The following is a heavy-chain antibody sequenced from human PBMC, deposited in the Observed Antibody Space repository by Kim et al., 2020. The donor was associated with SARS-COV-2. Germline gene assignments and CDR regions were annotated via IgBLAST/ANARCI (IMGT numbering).Heavy chain of an antibody. D-gene: IGHD3-10*01. CDR1: GGSISSSNW. CDR2: IYHSGST. CDR3: ARDQHYPDFQDYGSGSYWGY. Sequence: SETLSLTCAVSGGSISSSNWWSWVRQPPGKGLEWIGEIYHSGSTNYNPSLKSRVTISVDKSKNQFSLKLSSVTAADTAVYYCARDQHYPDFQDYGSGSYWGYWGQGTLVTVSS. V-gene: IGHV4-4*02. J-gene: IGHJ4*02.